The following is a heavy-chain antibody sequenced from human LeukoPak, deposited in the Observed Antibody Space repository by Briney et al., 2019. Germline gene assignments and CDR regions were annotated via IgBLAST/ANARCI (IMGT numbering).Heavy chain of an antibody. CDR3: AKSGSSVFWS. J-gene: IGHJ5*02. CDR2: IKEDGSEK. CDR1: GFTFTNHW. V-gene: IGHV3-7*03. D-gene: IGHD3-3*02. Sequence: GGSLRLSCAASGFTFTNHWMSWVRQAPGKGLEWVANIKEDGSEKYYVDSVKGRFTVSRDNVKNSLFLQMNRLRVDDTAVYYCAKSGSSVFWSWGQGTLVTVSS.